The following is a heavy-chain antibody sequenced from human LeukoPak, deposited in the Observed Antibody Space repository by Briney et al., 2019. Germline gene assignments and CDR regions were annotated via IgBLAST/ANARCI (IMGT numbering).Heavy chain of an antibody. J-gene: IGHJ4*02. CDR1: GYSFGSYW. Sequence: GESLKISCSGSGYSFGSYWIHWLRQMPGKGLEWMGVIYPGDSDTRYSPSFQGQVIISADKSISTAYLQWTSLKASDTAIYFCARQHSRGFSRLGVLENWGQGTLVAVSS. CDR2: IYPGDSDT. V-gene: IGHV5-51*01. CDR3: ARQHSRGFSRLGVLEN. D-gene: IGHD6-19*01.